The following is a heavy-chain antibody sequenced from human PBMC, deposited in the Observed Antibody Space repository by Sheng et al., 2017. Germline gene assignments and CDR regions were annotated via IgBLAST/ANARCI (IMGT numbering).Heavy chain of an antibody. CDR2: IYYSGST. J-gene: IGHJ4*02. D-gene: IGHD1-26*01. V-gene: IGHV4-39*07. Sequence: QLQLQESGPGLVKPSETLSLTCTVSGGSISSSSYYWGWIRQPPGKGLEWIGSIYYSGSTYYNPSLKSRVTISVDTSKNQFSLKLSSVTAADTAVYYCARGMRSPTDFDYWGQGTLVTVSS. CDR1: GGSISSSSYY. CDR3: ARGMRSPTDFDY.